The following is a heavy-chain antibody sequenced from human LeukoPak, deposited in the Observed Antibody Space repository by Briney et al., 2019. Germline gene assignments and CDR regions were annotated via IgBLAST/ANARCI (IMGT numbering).Heavy chain of an antibody. CDR2: IKQDGSEK. CDR3: AKAPVTTCRGAFCYPFDY. D-gene: IGHD2-15*01. J-gene: IGHJ4*02. V-gene: IGHV3-7*03. CDR1: GFTFSSYW. Sequence: GGSLRLSCAASGFTFSSYWMSWVRQAPGKGLEWVANIKQDGSEKYYVDSVKGRFTISRDNAKKSLYLQMNRLRPEDAAVYYCAKAPVTTCRGAFCYPFDYWGLGTLVTVSS.